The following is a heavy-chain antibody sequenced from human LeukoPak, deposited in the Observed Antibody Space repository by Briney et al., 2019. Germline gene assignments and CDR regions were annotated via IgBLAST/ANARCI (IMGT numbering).Heavy chain of an antibody. V-gene: IGHV3-23*01. Sequence: NPGGSLRLSCAASGFTFSNFAMSWVRQAPGKGLQWVSAICESGGGTFYADSVKGRFTISRDNSKNTLYLQMNSLRAEDTAVYYCAKVGVGWVAFEYWGRGTLVTVSS. CDR1: GFTFSNFA. CDR3: AKVGVGWVAFEY. D-gene: IGHD3-16*01. CDR2: ICESGGGT. J-gene: IGHJ4*02.